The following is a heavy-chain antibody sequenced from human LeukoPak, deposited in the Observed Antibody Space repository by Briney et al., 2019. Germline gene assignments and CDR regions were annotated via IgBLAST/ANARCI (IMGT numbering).Heavy chain of an antibody. Sequence: ASVKVSCEASGYTFTGYYLHWGRQAPGQGLEWMGRINPNSGDTNYAQKFQGRVTMTRDTSISTAYMELSGLTSDDTAVYYCARTANRWGQRTLVTVSS. CDR3: ARTANR. J-gene: IGHJ4*02. CDR1: GYTFTGYY. CDR2: INPNSGDT. D-gene: IGHD5-18*01. V-gene: IGHV1-2*06.